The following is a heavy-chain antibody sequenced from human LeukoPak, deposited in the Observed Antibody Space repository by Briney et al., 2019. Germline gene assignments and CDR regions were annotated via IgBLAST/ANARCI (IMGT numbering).Heavy chain of an antibody. CDR3: TRLISRGSDYNYVDD. CDR2: IYPADSDT. J-gene: IGHJ4*02. V-gene: IGHV5-51*01. D-gene: IGHD4-17*01. Sequence: GESLKISCKGSGYRFTNYHIGWVRQMPGKGLEWMGIIYPADSDTRYRPTFRGQVTISVDKSINTAYLQWSGLKASDTAMYYCTRLISRGSDYNYVDDWGQGTLITVSS. CDR1: GYRFTNYH.